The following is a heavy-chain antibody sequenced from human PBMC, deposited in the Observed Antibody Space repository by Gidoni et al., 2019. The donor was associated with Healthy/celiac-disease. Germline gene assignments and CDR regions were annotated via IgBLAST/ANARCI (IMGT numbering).Heavy chain of an antibody. J-gene: IGHJ4*02. Sequence: EVQLVESGGGLVQPGGSLRLSCAASGFTFSSYWMHWVRQAPGKGLVWVSRINSDGSSTTYADSVKGRPISRDNAKNTLYLQMNSLRAEDTAVYYCARAAGPDYWGQGTLVTVSS. CDR3: ARAAGPDY. CDR2: INSDGSST. V-gene: IGHV3-74*01. D-gene: IGHD6-13*01. CDR1: GFTFSSYW.